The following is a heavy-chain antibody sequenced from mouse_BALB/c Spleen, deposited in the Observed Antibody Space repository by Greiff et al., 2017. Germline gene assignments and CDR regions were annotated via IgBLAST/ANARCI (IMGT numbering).Heavy chain of an antibody. CDR2: IYPGDGDT. Sequence: VQLQQSGAELVRPGSSVKISCKASGYAFSSYWMNWVKQRPGQGLEWIGQIYPGDGDTNYNGKFKGKATLTADKSSSTAYMQLSSLTSEDSAVYYCARGELLRLPWFAYWGQGTLVTVSA. D-gene: IGHD1-2*01. CDR3: ARGELLRLPWFAY. CDR1: GYAFSSYW. V-gene: IGHV1-80*01. J-gene: IGHJ3*01.